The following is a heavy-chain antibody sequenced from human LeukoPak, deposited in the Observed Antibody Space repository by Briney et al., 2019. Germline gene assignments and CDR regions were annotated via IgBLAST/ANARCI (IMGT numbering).Heavy chain of an antibody. Sequence: GGSLRLSCAASGFTFSSYAMHWVRQAPGKGLEWVSVISDDGSNKYYADSVKGRFTISRDNSKNTLYLQMNSLRAEDTAVYYCARGYCSGGSCFDAFDICGQGTMVTVSS. D-gene: IGHD2-15*01. CDR3: ARGYCSGGSCFDAFDI. J-gene: IGHJ3*02. CDR1: GFTFSSYA. V-gene: IGHV3-30-3*01. CDR2: ISDDGSNK.